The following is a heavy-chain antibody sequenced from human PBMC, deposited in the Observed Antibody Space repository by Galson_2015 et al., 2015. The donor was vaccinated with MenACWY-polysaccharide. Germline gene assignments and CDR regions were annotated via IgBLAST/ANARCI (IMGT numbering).Heavy chain of an antibody. Sequence: QSGAEVKKPGESLTISCKGLGYSFTSYWIGWVRQMPGKGLEWMRIIYPGGSDARFSPSFQGQVTMSVDKSISTAYLQWNSLKASDTAIYYCARITGGEYFQYWGQGALVTV. D-gene: IGHD3-10*01. V-gene: IGHV5-51*03. CDR1: GYSFTSYW. CDR2: IYPGGSDA. CDR3: ARITGGEYFQY. J-gene: IGHJ1*01.